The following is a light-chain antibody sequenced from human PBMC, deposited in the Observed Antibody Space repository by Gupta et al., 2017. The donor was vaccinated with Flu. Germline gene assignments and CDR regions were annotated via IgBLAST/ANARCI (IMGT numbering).Light chain of an antibody. Sequence: GDRVTITCRASPGIRNDLGWYQQKPGKALKLLISCASTLQSGVPSRFSGSGSGTDFTLTISSLQPEDFATYYCLQDYNYPRTFGQGTKVEIK. CDR2: CAS. J-gene: IGKJ1*01. CDR3: LQDYNYPRT. V-gene: IGKV1-6*01. CDR1: PGIRND.